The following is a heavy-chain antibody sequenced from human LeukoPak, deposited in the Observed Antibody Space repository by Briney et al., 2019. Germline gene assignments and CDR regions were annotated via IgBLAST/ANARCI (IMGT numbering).Heavy chain of an antibody. V-gene: IGHV3-30-3*02. CDR2: ISYDGSNK. D-gene: IGHD1-26*01. J-gene: IGHJ4*02. Sequence: QAGGSLRLSCAASGFTFSSYAMHWVRQAPGKGLEWVAVISYDGSNKYYADSVKGRFTISRDNSKNTLYLQMNSLRAEDTAVYYCAKSVLSGSYGTDSWGQETQVTVSS. CDR1: GFTFSSYA. CDR3: AKSVLSGSYGTDS.